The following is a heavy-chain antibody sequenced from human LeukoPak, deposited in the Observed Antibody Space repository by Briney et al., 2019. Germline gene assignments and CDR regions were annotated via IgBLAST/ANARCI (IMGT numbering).Heavy chain of an antibody. CDR2: ISAYNGNT. Sequence: ASVKVSCKASGYTFTSYGISWVRQAPGQGLEWMGWISAYNGNTNYAQKLQGRVTMTTDTSTSTAYMELRSLRSDDTAVYYCVRDIVAARRDNWFDPWGQGTLVTVSS. CDR1: GYTFTSYG. J-gene: IGHJ5*02. V-gene: IGHV1-18*01. D-gene: IGHD6-6*01. CDR3: VRDIVAARRDNWFDP.